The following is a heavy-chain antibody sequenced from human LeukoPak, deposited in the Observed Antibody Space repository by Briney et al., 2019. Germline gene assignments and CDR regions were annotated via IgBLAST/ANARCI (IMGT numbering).Heavy chain of an antibody. J-gene: IGHJ4*02. V-gene: IGHV3-23*01. CDR3: ARDWYSSSWYDDY. CDR1: GFTFSNCA. Sequence: GGSLRLSCVASGFTFSNCAMNWVRQAPGMGLEWVSTISGGGGSTYYTDSVKGRFIISRDNAKNSLYLQMNSLRDEDTAVYYCARDWYSSSWYDDYWGQGTLVTVSS. D-gene: IGHD6-13*01. CDR2: ISGGGGST.